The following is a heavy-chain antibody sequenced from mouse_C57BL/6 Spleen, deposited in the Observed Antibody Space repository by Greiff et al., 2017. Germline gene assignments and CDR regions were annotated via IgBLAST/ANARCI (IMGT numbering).Heavy chain of an antibody. CDR2: IDPSDSET. D-gene: IGHD3-2*02. Sequence: VQLQQPGAELVRPGSSVKLSCKASGYTFTSYWMHWVKQRPIQGLEWIGNIDPSDSETHYNQKFKDKATLTVDKSSSTAYMQLSSLTSEDSAVYYCATSDSSDYTHYFDYWGQGTTLTVSS. J-gene: IGHJ2*01. V-gene: IGHV1-52*01. CDR3: ATSDSSDYTHYFDY. CDR1: GYTFTSYW.